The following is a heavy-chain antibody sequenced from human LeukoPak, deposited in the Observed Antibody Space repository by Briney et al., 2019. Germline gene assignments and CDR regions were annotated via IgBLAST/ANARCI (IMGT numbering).Heavy chain of an antibody. V-gene: IGHV3-30*02. J-gene: IGHJ6*03. CDR2: IRYDGSNK. Sequence: GGSLRLSCAASGFTFSSYGMHWVRQAPGKGLEWVAFIRYDGSNKYYADSVKGRFTISRDNSKNTLYLQMNSLRAEDTAVYYCAKAKGTIFGVVIDYVDVWGKGTTVTVSS. D-gene: IGHD3-3*01. CDR1: GFTFSSYG. CDR3: AKAKGTIFGVVIDYVDV.